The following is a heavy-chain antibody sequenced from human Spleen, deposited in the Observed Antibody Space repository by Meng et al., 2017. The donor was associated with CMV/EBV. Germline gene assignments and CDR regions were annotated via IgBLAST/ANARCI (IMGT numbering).Heavy chain of an antibody. CDR3: ARSGGTYGYSFDT. CDR2: INPDNGDT. D-gene: IGHD5-18*01. Sequence: QLQLVQSGAEVKRPGASLKVSCEASGYAFSGYYIHWIRQAPGKGLEWMGRINPDNGDTKESQQFQGRVTMTRDTSIRTAYMELTRLKSGDTAVYYCARSGGTYGYSFDTWGQGTLVTVPS. V-gene: IGHV1-2*06. J-gene: IGHJ4*02. CDR1: GYAFSGYY.